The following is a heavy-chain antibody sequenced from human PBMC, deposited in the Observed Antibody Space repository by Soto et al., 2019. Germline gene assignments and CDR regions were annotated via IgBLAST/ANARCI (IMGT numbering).Heavy chain of an antibody. CDR3: TKDQRPSVDWFDP. D-gene: IGHD1-26*01. J-gene: IGHJ5*02. CDR2: ISSGGGNT. CDR1: GFTFSSYA. V-gene: IGHV3-23*01. Sequence: GGSLRLSCAASGFTFSSYAMTWVRQVPGKGPEWVSAISSGGGNTYYADSVKGRFTISRDNSKNTLYLQMNSLRAEDTAVYYCTKDQRPSVDWFDPWGQGTLVTVSS.